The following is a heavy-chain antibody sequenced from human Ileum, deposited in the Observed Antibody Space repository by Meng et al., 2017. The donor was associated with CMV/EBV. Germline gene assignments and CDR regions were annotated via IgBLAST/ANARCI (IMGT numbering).Heavy chain of an antibody. J-gene: IGHJ4*02. CDR2: INPKTGDT. CDR3: AREYNVVRGTAKGGSLGY. V-gene: IGHV1-2*02. Sequence: VQIVQAGAEVKKPGASMKVSCKASGYTFFGYSVYWVRQAPGQGLEWMGRINPKTGDTKVAQKFQGRVTMTGDTSVSTVYMDLSSLTFDDTAVYYCAREYNVVRGTAKGGSLGYWGQGTLVTVSS. D-gene: IGHD1-7*01. CDR1: GYTFFGYS.